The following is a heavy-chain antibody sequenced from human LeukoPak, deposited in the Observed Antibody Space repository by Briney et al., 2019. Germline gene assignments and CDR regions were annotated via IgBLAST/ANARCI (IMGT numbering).Heavy chain of an antibody. CDR2: ISYSGDTI. V-gene: IGHV3-11*01. CDR1: EFTFSAYY. Sequence: PGGSLSPSGAAPEFTFSAYYMGWIGQAPGKGLGWVSYISYSGDTIYYADSVKGRFTVSRDNAKNSLYLQMNSLRAEDTAVYYCARLGIITAAGSNDYWGQGTLVTVSS. CDR3: ARLGIITAAGSNDY. J-gene: IGHJ4*02. D-gene: IGHD6-13*01.